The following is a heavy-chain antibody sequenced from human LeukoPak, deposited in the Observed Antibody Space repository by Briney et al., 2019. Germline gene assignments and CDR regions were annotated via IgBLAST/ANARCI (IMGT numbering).Heavy chain of an antibody. V-gene: IGHV4-61*02. CDR3: ARDAVYYGSGSYWIGIDY. CDR2: ISSSGST. CDR1: GDSISSGDYY. D-gene: IGHD3-10*01. Sequence: SETLSLTCTVSGDSISSGDYYWSWIRQPAGKGLEWIGRISSSGSTNYNPSLKSRVTISVDTSKNQFSLKLSSVTAADTAVYYCARDAVYYGSGSYWIGIDYWGQGTLVTVSS. J-gene: IGHJ4*02.